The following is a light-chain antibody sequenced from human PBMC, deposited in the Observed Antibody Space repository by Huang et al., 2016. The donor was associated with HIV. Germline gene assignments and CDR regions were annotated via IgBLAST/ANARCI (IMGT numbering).Light chain of an antibody. CDR2: DAS. CDR1: QDISNY. V-gene: IGKV1-33*01. Sequence: DIQMTQSPSSLSASVGDRVTITCQASQDISNYLNWYQQKPGKAPKRLIYDASNLETGVPSRFSGSGSGTDFTFTISSLQPEDIATYYCQQYDSLPPTFGGGTKVEIK. CDR3: QQYDSLPPT. J-gene: IGKJ4*01.